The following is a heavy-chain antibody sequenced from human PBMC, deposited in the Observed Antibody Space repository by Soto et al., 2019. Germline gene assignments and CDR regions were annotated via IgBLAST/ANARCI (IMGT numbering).Heavy chain of an antibody. V-gene: IGHV3-7*01. CDR2: IKRDGSEK. CDR1: GFTFSESW. J-gene: IGHJ5*02. CDR3: ARGGRDAYDWFDP. Sequence: EAQLVESGGGLVQPGGSLRVSCAVSGFTFSESWMSWVRQAPGKGLERVSKIKRDGSEKDYVDSVKGRFTISRDNAKNSLYLHMYTLRVADTAIYYCARGGRDAYDWFDPWGQGTLVTVSS. D-gene: IGHD3-16*01.